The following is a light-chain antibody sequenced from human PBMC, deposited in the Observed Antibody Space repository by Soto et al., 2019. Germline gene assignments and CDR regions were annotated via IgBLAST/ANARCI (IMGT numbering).Light chain of an antibody. CDR3: QQYNSYSPLT. CDR2: KAS. Sequence: DIQMTQSPSTLSASVGDRVTITCRASQSISSWVAWYQQKPGKAPKLLIYKASSLESGVPSRFSGSGSGTEFTLTIISLQPDDFSTYYCQQYNSYSPLTFGGGTKVEIK. J-gene: IGKJ4*01. CDR1: QSISSW. V-gene: IGKV1-5*03.